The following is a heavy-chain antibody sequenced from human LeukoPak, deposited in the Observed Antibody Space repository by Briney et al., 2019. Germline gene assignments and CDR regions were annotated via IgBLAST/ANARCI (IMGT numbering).Heavy chain of an antibody. J-gene: IGHJ5*02. Sequence: SVKVSCKASGGTFSSYAISWVRQAPGQGLEWMGGIIPIFGTANYAQKFQGRVTITADESTSTAYMELSSLRSEDTAVYYCARVPVSDYDFSSHNWFDPWGQGTLVTVSS. V-gene: IGHV1-69*01. CDR1: GGTFSSYA. D-gene: IGHD3-3*01. CDR3: ARVPVSDYDFSSHNWFDP. CDR2: IIPIFGTA.